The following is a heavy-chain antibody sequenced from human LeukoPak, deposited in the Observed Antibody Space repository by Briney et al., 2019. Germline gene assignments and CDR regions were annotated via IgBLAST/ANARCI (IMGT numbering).Heavy chain of an antibody. J-gene: IGHJ3*01. CDR3: ARARITMMAFDV. CDR2: MYPNNGNT. D-gene: IGHD3-22*01. Sequence: ASVKVSCKASGYTFTSFDINWVRQATGQGLEWMGWMYPNNGNTGFVQKFQGRVTMTRNTSISTAYMELSSLRSDDTAVYYCARARITMMAFDVWGQGTVVTVSS. V-gene: IGHV1-8*01. CDR1: GYTFTSFD.